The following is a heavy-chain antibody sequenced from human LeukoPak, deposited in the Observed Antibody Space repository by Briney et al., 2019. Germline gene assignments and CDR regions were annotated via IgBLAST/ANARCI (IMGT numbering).Heavy chain of an antibody. Sequence: PSETLSLTCAVYGGSFIGYDWTWIRQPPGKGLEWIGEINHSGGTNYNPSLKSRVTISVDTSKNQFSLKLSSVTAADTAVYYCARDLTGTTRVDYWGQGTLVTVSS. CDR3: ARDLTGTTRVDY. D-gene: IGHD1-20*01. CDR1: GGSFIGYD. V-gene: IGHV4-34*01. CDR2: INHSGGT. J-gene: IGHJ4*02.